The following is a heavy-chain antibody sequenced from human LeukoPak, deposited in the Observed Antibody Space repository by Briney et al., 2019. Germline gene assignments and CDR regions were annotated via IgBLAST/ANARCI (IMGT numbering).Heavy chain of an antibody. CDR3: GKGINYYDNSGYFKE. V-gene: IGHV3-30*04. CDR1: GFTFSTHA. Sequence: GGSLRLSCVASGFTFSTHAMHWVRQAPGKGLEWVAVISYDGRSIFYADSMKGRLTISRDNYMTTLYLQMNSLRVEDTAVYYCGKGINYYDNSGYFKEWGQGTLVTVSS. CDR2: ISYDGRSI. D-gene: IGHD3-22*01. J-gene: IGHJ4*02.